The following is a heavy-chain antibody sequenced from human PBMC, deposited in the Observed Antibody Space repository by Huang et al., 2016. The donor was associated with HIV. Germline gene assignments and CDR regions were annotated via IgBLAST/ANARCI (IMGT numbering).Heavy chain of an antibody. Sequence: EVQLVESGGGLVQPGRSLRLSCAAFGFAFDDYAMHWVRQRPGKGVGRVAGIDRNSGSKSYADSVKGRIISSRDNAKNSLNLQMNSLRPADTAFYYCARGQGLFWPAIFDYWGQGTLVTVSS. CDR2: IDRNSGSK. CDR1: GFAFDDYA. V-gene: IGHV3-9*01. CDR3: ARGQGLFWPAIFDY. J-gene: IGHJ4*02. D-gene: IGHD3-22*01.